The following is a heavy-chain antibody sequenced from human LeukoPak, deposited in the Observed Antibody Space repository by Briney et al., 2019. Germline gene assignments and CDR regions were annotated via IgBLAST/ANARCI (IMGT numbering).Heavy chain of an antibody. CDR2: ISYDGSNK. V-gene: IGHV3-30-3*01. CDR3: ARGQWLISTFDY. J-gene: IGHJ4*02. CDR1: GSTFSSYA. D-gene: IGHD6-19*01. Sequence: GGSLRLSCAASGSTFSSYAMHWVRQAPGKGLEWVAVISYDGSNKYYADSVRGRFTISRDNSKNTLYLQMNSLRAEDTAVYYCARGQWLISTFDYWGQGTLVTVSS.